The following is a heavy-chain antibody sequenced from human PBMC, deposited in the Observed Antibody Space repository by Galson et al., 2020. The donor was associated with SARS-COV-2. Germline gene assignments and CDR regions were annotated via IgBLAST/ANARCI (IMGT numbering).Heavy chain of an antibody. CDR2: IYYTESN. Sequence: SETLSLTCTVSGGSISSSNYYWGWVRQPPGEGLEWIGSIYYTESNYYNPSLTSRVTMSVDTSRNQFSLKLSSVTAADTAVYYCARQILTGHYSFDYFAFWGQGTLVTVSS. V-gene: IGHV4-39*01. CDR3: ARQILTGHYSFDYFAF. J-gene: IGHJ4*02. CDR1: GGSISSSNYY. D-gene: IGHD3-9*01.